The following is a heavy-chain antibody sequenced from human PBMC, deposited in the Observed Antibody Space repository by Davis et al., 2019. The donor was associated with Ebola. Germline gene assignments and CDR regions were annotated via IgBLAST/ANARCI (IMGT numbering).Heavy chain of an antibody. CDR3: ARGRVIVVVTPDAFDI. J-gene: IGHJ3*02. Sequence: PSETLSLTCAVYGGSFSGYYWSWIRQHPGKGLEWIGYIYYSGSTYYNPSLKSRVTISVDTSKNQFSLKLSSVTAADTAVYYCARGRVIVVVTPDAFDIWGQGTMVTVSS. CDR1: GGSFSGYY. V-gene: IGHV4-31*11. CDR2: IYYSGST. D-gene: IGHD3-22*01.